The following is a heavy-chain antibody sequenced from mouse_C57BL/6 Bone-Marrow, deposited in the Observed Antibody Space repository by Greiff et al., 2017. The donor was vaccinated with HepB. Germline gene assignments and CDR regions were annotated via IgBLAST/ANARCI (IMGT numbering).Heavy chain of an antibody. Sequence: QVQLKESGPELVKPGASVKISCKASGYAFSSSWMNWVKQRPGKGLEWIGRIYPGDGDTNYNGKFKGKATLTADKSSSTAYMQLSSLTSEDSAVYFCGRDYGSSIDYWGQGTTLTVSS. V-gene: IGHV1-82*01. CDR3: GRDYGSSIDY. CDR1: GYAFSSSW. J-gene: IGHJ2*01. D-gene: IGHD1-1*01. CDR2: IYPGDGDT.